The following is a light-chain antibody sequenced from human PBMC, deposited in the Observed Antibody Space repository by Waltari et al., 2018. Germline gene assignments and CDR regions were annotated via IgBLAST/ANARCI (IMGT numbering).Light chain of an antibody. J-gene: IGLJ3*02. CDR1: NIGSKS. V-gene: IGLV3-21*02. CDR3: QVWDSSSDHWV. CDR2: DDS. Sequence: SYVLTQPPSVSVAPGQTARITCGGQNIGSKSVHWYQQKPGQAPVLVVFDDSDRPSGTPERFSGSNSGNTATLTISRVEAGDEADYYCQVWDSSSDHWVFGGGTKLTVL.